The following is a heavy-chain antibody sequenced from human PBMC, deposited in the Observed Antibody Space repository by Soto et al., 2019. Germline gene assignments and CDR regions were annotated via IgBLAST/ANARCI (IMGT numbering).Heavy chain of an antibody. Sequence: QVQLVESGGGVVQPGRSLRLSCAASGFTFSSYGMHWVRQAPGKGLEWVAVISYDGSNKYYADSVKGRFTISRDNSKNTLYLQMNSLRAEDTAVYYCAKGLVVATIVAASDYWGQGTLVTVSS. J-gene: IGHJ4*02. V-gene: IGHV3-30*18. CDR1: GFTFSSYG. CDR3: AKGLVVATIVAASDY. CDR2: ISYDGSNK. D-gene: IGHD5-12*01.